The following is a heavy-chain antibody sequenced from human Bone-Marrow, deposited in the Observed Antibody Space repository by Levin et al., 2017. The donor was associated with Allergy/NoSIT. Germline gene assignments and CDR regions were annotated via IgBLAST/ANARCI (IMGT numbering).Heavy chain of an antibody. CDR1: GYNFDTFW. Sequence: GESLKISCKGSGYNFDTFWIAWVRQMPGKGLEWMGIIYAGDSDTRYSPSFQGQVTISVDKSLATAYLQWTTLKPSDTAIYFCARHLPISFGGNSDFDYWGLGTQVTVSS. J-gene: IGHJ4*02. D-gene: IGHD4-23*01. CDR2: IYAGDSDT. V-gene: IGHV5-51*01. CDR3: ARHLPISFGGNSDFDY.